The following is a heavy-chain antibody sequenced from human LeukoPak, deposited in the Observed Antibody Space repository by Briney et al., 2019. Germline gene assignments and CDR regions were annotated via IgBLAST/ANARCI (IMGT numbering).Heavy chain of an antibody. CDR3: ARLSGSYYDN. J-gene: IGHJ4*02. Sequence: SVKVSCKASGGTFSSYAISWVRQAPGQGLEWMGGIIPIFGTAIYAQKFQGRVTITADESTGTAYMELSSLRSEDTAVYYCARLSGSYYDNWGQGTLVTVSS. D-gene: IGHD2-15*01. CDR2: IIPIFGTA. V-gene: IGHV1-69*13. CDR1: GGTFSSYA.